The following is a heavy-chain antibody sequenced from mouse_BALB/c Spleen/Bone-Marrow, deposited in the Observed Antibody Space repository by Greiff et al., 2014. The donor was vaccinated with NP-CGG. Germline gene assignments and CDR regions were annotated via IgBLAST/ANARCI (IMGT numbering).Heavy chain of an antibody. V-gene: IGHV1-18*01. CDR2: INPYNGGT. D-gene: IGHD2-4*01. CDR3: ARRTMITAMDY. Sequence: VQLQQSGPELVKPGASMKISCKASGYSFTGYTMNWVKQSHGKNFEWIGLINPYNGGTIYNQKFKGKATLTVDKSSSTAYMELLSLTSEDSAVYYCARRTMITAMDYWGQGTSVTVSS. J-gene: IGHJ4*01. CDR1: GYSFTGYT.